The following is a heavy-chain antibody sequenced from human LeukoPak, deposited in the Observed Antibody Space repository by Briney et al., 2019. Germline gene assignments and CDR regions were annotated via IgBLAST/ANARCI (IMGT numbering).Heavy chain of an antibody. J-gene: IGHJ6*02. CDR1: GFPMNSVYY. V-gene: IGHV4-38-2*02. Sequence: SETLSLTCTVSGFPMNSVYYWGWIRQPPGRGLEWIGSISQTGNTYYNPSLESRVTISIDTSENQFSLKLTSVTAADTAIFYCARIGYTRSWNELGDFYGMDVWGQGTSVTVSS. D-gene: IGHD6-13*01. CDR2: ISQTGNT. CDR3: ARIGYTRSWNELGDFYGMDV.